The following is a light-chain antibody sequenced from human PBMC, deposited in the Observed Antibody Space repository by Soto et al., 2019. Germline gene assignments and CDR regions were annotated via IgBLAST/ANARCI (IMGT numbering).Light chain of an antibody. J-gene: IGKJ3*01. CDR2: DAS. Sequence: EIVLTQSPATLSLSPGERATLSCRASQSLSNFLAWYQQKPGQAPRLLIYDASNRATGIPVRFSGSGSGTDLTLTISSLEPEDFAVYYCHQRSNLFTFGPGTTVEIK. CDR1: QSLSNF. V-gene: IGKV3-11*01. CDR3: HQRSNLFT.